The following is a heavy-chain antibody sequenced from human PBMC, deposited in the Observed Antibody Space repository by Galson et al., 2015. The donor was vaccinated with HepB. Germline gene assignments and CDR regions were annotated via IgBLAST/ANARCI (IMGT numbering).Heavy chain of an antibody. Sequence: SLRLSCAGSGFTFRNYAMTWVRQAPGKGLEWVSVISGDDDSTYYADSVKRRFTISRDNSRDTLYLQMSSLRAEDTAVYYCAKTGRGWFSFDYWGRGTLVTVSS. D-gene: IGHD6-19*01. V-gene: IGHV3-23*01. CDR3: AKTGRGWFSFDY. CDR2: ISGDDDST. J-gene: IGHJ4*02. CDR1: GFTFRNYA.